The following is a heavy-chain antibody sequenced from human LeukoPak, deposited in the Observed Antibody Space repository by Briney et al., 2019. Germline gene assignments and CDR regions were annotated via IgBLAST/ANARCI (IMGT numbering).Heavy chain of an antibody. Sequence: GGSLRLSCAASGFTFSDSYKSWIRQTPGQGLEWISYIGNDGRPIYYADSVKGRFTISRDNAKNSLFLQTNNLRAEDTAVYYCARGFPYSSRQFESWGQGTLVTVSS. CDR3: ARGFPYSSRQFES. V-gene: IGHV3-11*01. CDR2: IGNDGRPI. J-gene: IGHJ4*02. CDR1: GFTFSDSY. D-gene: IGHD3-22*01.